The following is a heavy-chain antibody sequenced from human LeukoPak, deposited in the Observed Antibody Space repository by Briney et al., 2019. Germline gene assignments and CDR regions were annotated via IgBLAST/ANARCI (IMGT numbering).Heavy chain of an antibody. CDR3: ARGSSGYGDARFFYGMDV. CDR2: IIPLFGTA. CDR1: GYTFTSYG. J-gene: IGHJ6*02. V-gene: IGHV1-69*13. Sequence: SVKVSCKASGYTFTSYGISWVRQAPGQGLEWMGGIIPLFGTANYAQKFQGRVTITADEFTSTAYMELSSLRSEDTAAYYCARGSSGYGDARFFYGMDVWGQGTTVTVSS. D-gene: IGHD4-17*01.